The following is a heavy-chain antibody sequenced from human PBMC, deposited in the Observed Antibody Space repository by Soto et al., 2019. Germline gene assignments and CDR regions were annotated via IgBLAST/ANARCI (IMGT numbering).Heavy chain of an antibody. J-gene: IGHJ6*02. V-gene: IGHV1-24*01. CDR1: GYALTELS. Sequence: SVKVSCKVSGYALTELSMHWVRQAPGKGLEWMGGFDPEDGETIYAQKFQGRVTMTEDTSTDTAYMEPSSLRSEDTAVYYCATGGDYYYYGMDVWGQGTTVTVSS. CDR3: ATGGDYYYYGMDV. CDR2: FDPEDGET. D-gene: IGHD3-16*01.